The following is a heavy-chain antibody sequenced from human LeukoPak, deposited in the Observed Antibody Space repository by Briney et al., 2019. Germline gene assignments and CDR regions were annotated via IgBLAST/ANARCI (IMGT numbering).Heavy chain of an antibody. Sequence: SETLSLTCTVSVDSISSGGYYWSWIRQHPGKGLVWIGYIYYSGSTSYNPSLGSRITISVDTSINQFSLKLSSVTAADTALYYCARDRYSNYSYYFDSWGQGTLVTVSS. D-gene: IGHD4-11*01. V-gene: IGHV4-31*03. CDR3: ARDRYSNYSYYFDS. J-gene: IGHJ4*02. CDR2: IYYSGST. CDR1: VDSISSGGYY.